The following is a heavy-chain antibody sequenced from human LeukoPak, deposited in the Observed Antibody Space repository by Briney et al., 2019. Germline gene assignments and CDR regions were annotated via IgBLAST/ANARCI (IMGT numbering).Heavy chain of an antibody. V-gene: IGHV4-59*01. J-gene: IGHJ4*02. D-gene: IGHD3-22*01. CDR3: ARGRYYYDSSGYYWYFDY. CDR1: GGSISSYY. CDR2: IYYSGST. Sequence: PSETLSLTCTVSGGSISSYYWSWIRQPPGKGLEWIGYIYYSGSTNYNPSLKSRVTISVDTSKNQFSLKLSSVTAADTAVYYCARGRYYYDSSGYYWYFDYWGQGTLVTVSS.